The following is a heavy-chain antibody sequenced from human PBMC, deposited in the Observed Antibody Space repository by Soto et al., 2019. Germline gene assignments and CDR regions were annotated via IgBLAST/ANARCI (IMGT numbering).Heavy chain of an antibody. CDR2: IYYSGTT. Sequence: SETLSLTCTVSGGSISSSIYYCGWIRQPPGKGLEWIGSIYYSGTTYYNPSLKSRVTISVDTSKNQFSLKLSSVTAADTAVYYCARTSSSWDAFDIWGQGTMVT. J-gene: IGHJ3*02. CDR3: ARTSSSWDAFDI. D-gene: IGHD6-13*01. V-gene: IGHV4-39*01. CDR1: GGSISSSIYY.